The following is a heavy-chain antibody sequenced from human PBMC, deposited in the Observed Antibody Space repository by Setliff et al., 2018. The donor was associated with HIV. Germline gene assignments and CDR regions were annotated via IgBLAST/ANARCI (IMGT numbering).Heavy chain of an antibody. J-gene: IGHJ4*02. D-gene: IGHD4-17*01. V-gene: IGHV4-4*07. Sequence: PSETLSLTCTVSDSGTYYWSWIRQPAGKGLEWIGRVSSRGDTNYNPSLKSRVTMSVDTSKNKFSLKLNSETASDTAVYYCARAAAGNTGPFDLWGQGSPVTVSS. CDR2: VSSRGDT. CDR1: DSGTYY. CDR3: ARAAAGNTGPFDL.